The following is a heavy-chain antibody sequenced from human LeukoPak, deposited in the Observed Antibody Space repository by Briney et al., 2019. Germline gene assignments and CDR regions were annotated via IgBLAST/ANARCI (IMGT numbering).Heavy chain of an antibody. V-gene: IGHV1-69*04. J-gene: IGHJ4*02. CDR1: GGAFSNDV. D-gene: IGHD3-3*01. Sequence: SVKVSCKASGGAFSNDVISWVRQAPGQGLEWMGRIIPIVDITNYAQRFEGRVTISADTSTSTAYVELTSLRSDDTGVYYCVRGLRSGVVASGMVWGQGTLVTVSS. CDR3: VRGLRSGVVASGMV. CDR2: IIPIVDIT.